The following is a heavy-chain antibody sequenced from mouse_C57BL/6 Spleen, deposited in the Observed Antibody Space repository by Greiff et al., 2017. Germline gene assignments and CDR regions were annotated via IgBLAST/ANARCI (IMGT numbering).Heavy chain of an antibody. CDR2: IDPSDSYT. J-gene: IGHJ2*01. V-gene: IGHV1-50*01. D-gene: IGHD1-1*01. Sequence: QVQLQQPGAELVKPGASVKLSCKASGYTFTSYWMQWVKQRPGQGLEWIGEIDPSDSYTNYNQKFKGKATLTVATSSSTAYMQLSSLTSEDSAVYYCARKLLRYPYYFDYWGQGTTLTVSS. CDR3: ARKLLRYPYYFDY. CDR1: GYTFTSYW.